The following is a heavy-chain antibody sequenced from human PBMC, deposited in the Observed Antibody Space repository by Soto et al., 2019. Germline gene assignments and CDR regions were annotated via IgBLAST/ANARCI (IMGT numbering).Heavy chain of an antibody. CDR1: GFTFSSYA. Sequence: QVQLVESGGGVVQPGRSLRLSCAASGFTFSSYAMHWVRQAPGKGLEWVAVISYDGSNKYYADSVKGRFTISRDNSKNTLYLQMNSLRAEDTAVYYGARDNGGVDYWGQGTLVTVSS. CDR3: ARDNGGVDY. J-gene: IGHJ4*02. V-gene: IGHV3-30-3*01. CDR2: ISYDGSNK. D-gene: IGHD3-16*01.